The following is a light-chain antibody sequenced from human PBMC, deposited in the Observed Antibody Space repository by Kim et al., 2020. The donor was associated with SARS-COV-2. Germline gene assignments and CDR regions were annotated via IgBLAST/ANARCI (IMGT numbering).Light chain of an antibody. CDR3: SSYTRGSTHI. Sequence: GQSITIPCTGTSTDLGGYNYVSWYQQYPGKAPKLIIYDVSKRPSGVSDAFSGSKSGNTASLIISGLQAEDEADYYCSSYTRGSTHIFGTGTKVTVL. V-gene: IGLV2-14*03. CDR1: STDLGGYNY. J-gene: IGLJ1*01. CDR2: DVS.